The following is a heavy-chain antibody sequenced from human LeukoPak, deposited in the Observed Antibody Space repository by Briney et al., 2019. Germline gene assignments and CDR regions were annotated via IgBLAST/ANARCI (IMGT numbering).Heavy chain of an antibody. D-gene: IGHD3-3*01. J-gene: IGHJ6*02. CDR3: ARFHDFWSGYFIDGMDV. Sequence: ASVKVSCKASGYTFTSYDINWVRQATGQGLEWMGWMNPNSGNTGYAQKFQGRVTMTRNTSISTAYMELSSLRSEDTAVYYCARFHDFWSGYFIDGMDVWGQGTTVTVSS. V-gene: IGHV1-8*01. CDR2: MNPNSGNT. CDR1: GYTFTSYD.